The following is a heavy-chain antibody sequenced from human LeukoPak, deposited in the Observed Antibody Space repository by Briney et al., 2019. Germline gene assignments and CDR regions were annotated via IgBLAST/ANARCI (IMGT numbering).Heavy chain of an antibody. CDR3: ARDWIFNYYDNPLGAGRGVDY. CDR1: GYTFTDFD. Sequence: ASVKVSCKSSGYTFTDFDINWVRQATGQGLEWMGWMNPDSGNTGYAQKFQGRVTMTRDTSTSTVYMELSSLRSEDTAVYYCARDWIFNYYDNPLGAGRGVDYWGQGTLVTVSS. CDR2: MNPDSGNT. V-gene: IGHV1-8*02. D-gene: IGHD3-22*01. J-gene: IGHJ4*02.